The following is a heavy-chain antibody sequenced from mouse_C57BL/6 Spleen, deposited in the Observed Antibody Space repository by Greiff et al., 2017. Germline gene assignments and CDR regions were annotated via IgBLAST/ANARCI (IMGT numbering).Heavy chain of an antibody. CDR2: IYTGDGDT. Sequence: QVQLQQSGAELVKPGASVKISCKASGYAFSSYWMNWVKQRPGKGLEWIGPIYTGDGDTYYHGKLKGQATLTRDNSASTVYMQLSSLTSEDSAVYVCARSYDYDAWFAYWGQGTLVTVSA. CDR1: GYAFSSYW. V-gene: IGHV1-80*01. J-gene: IGHJ3*01. CDR3: ARSYDYDAWFAY. D-gene: IGHD2-4*01.